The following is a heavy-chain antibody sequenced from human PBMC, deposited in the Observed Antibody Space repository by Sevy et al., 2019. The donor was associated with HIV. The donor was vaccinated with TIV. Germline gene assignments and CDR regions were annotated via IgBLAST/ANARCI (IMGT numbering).Heavy chain of an antibody. Sequence: GGSLRLSCATSGFIFKNYWMHWVRQVPGKGLVWVSRINSDGSSATYADSVKGRFTISRDNAKNTLYLQMNSLRAEDTAMYYCARSPNVHRGWGQGTLVTVPS. CDR3: ARSPNVHRG. CDR1: GFIFKNYW. CDR2: INSDGSSA. V-gene: IGHV3-74*01. J-gene: IGHJ4*02. D-gene: IGHD3-10*01.